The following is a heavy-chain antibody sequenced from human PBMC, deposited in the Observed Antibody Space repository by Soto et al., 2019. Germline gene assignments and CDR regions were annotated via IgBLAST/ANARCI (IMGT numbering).Heavy chain of an antibody. D-gene: IGHD3-22*01. V-gene: IGHV2-5*01. CDR1: GFSLSTSGVG. CDR2: IYWNDDK. CDR3: AHVPYYYDRSGCDDAFDI. J-gene: IGHJ3*02. Sequence: SGPALVNPTQTLTLTCTFSGFSLSTSGVGVGWIRQPPGQALEWLALIYWNDDKRYGPSLKSRLTITKDTSKNQVVLTMTKMDPGDTATSFRAHVPYYYDRSGCDDAFDIWGQGTMVTVSS.